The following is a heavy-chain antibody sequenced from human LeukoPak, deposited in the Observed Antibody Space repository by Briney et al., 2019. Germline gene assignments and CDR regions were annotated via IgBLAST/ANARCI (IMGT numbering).Heavy chain of an antibody. CDR3: ATLGYDFWSGYYIWFDP. Sequence: SVKVSCKASGGTFSSYAISWVRQAPGQGLEWMGGIIPIFGTANYAQKFQGRVTITADESTSTAYMELSSLRPEDTAVYYCATLGYDFWSGYYIWFDPWGQGTLVTVSS. V-gene: IGHV1-69*13. CDR2: IIPIFGTA. D-gene: IGHD3-3*01. CDR1: GGTFSSYA. J-gene: IGHJ5*02.